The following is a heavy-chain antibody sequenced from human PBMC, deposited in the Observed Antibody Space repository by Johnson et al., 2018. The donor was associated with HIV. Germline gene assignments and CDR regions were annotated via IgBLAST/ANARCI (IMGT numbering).Heavy chain of an antibody. D-gene: IGHD6-19*01. CDR2: ISYDGSNK. CDR1: RFTFSSYG. Sequence: QVQLVESVGGVVQPGRSLRLSCAASRFTFSSYGMHWVRQAPGKGLEWVAVISYDGSNKYYADSVKGRFTISRDNSKNTLYLQMNSLRAEDTAVYYCAKDKAVPGGSQWLALTRDAFDIWGQGTMVTVSS. CDR3: AKDKAVPGGSQWLALTRDAFDI. J-gene: IGHJ3*02. V-gene: IGHV3-30*18.